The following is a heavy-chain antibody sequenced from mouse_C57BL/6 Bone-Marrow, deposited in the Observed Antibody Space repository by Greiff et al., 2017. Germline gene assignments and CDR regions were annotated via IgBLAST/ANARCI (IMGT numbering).Heavy chain of an antibody. CDR1: GYTFTSYW. J-gene: IGHJ3*01. D-gene: IGHD1-1*01. CDR2: IHPSDSDT. Sequence: QVHVKQPGAELVKPGASVKVSCKASGYTFTSYWMHWVKQRPGQGLEWIGRIHPSDSDTNYNQKFKGKATLTVDNSSSTAYMQLSSLTSEDSAVYYCAIKGSPIYYYGSSYPPWFAYWGQGTLVTVSA. V-gene: IGHV1-74*01. CDR3: AIKGSPIYYYGSSYPPWFAY.